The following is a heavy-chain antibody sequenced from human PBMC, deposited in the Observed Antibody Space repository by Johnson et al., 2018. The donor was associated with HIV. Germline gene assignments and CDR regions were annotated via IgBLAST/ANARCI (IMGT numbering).Heavy chain of an antibody. J-gene: IGHJ3*02. V-gene: IGHV3-7*01. D-gene: IGHD4-17*01. CDR1: GFTFSSYD. Sequence: VQLVESGGGLVQPGGSLRLSCAASGFTFSSYDMHWVRQAPGKGLEWVANIKQDGSEKYYVDSVKGRFTISRDNAKNTLYLQMNSLRADDTAVYYCAKDRFTVTDAFDIWGQGTMVTVSS. CDR2: IKQDGSEK. CDR3: AKDRFTVTDAFDI.